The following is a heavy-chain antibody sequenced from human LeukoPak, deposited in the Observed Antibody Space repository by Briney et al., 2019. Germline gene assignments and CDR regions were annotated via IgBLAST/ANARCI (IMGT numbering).Heavy chain of an antibody. Sequence: PSETLSLTCTVSGGSITSYYWSWIRQPPGKGLEWIGYIYYSGSTNYNPSLKSRVTISMDTSKNQFSLKVTSVTTADTALYYCTRGTTRYFQHWGRGTLVTVSS. CDR1: GGSITSYY. V-gene: IGHV4-59*01. J-gene: IGHJ1*01. CDR3: TRGTTRYFQH. CDR2: IYYSGST. D-gene: IGHD1-14*01.